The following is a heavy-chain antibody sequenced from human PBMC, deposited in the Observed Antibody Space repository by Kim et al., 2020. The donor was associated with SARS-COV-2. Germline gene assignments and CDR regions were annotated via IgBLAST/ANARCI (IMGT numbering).Heavy chain of an antibody. D-gene: IGHD1-1*01. J-gene: IGHJ4*02. CDR1: GFTFSSYL. V-gene: IGHV3-7*01. CDR3: ASLLDMGTTFNY. Sequence: GGSLRLSCAASGFTFSSYLMSWVRQAPGNGLEWVATINQDGSVKWYVDSLRGRFTISRDNARNSLYLQMNTLTAEDTAMYYCASLLDMGTTFNYWGQGTLVTVSS. CDR2: INQDGSVK.